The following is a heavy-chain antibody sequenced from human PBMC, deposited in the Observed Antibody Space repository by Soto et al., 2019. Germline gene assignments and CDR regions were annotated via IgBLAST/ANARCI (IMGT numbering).Heavy chain of an antibody. CDR1: GYTFTGYY. D-gene: IGHD2-2*01. Sequence: ASVKVSCKASGYTFTGYYTHWVRQAPGQGLEWMGWINPNSGGTNYAQKFQGWVTMTRDTSISTAYMELSRLRSDDTAVYYCARDLSTGFKNYYYYGMDVWGQGTTVTVSS. CDR2: INPNSGGT. J-gene: IGHJ6*02. V-gene: IGHV1-2*04. CDR3: ARDLSTGFKNYYYYGMDV.